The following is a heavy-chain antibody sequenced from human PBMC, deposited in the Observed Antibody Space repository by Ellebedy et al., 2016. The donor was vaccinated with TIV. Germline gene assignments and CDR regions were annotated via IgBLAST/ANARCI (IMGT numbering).Heavy chain of an antibody. CDR3: TKEGAEAGAEGYLSYDI. CDR1: GFRFSSYA. Sequence: LSLTCAASGFRFSSYAMSWVRPAPGKGLEWVSGIVGSGGSRYADSVKGRFTISRDNSKNSFYLQMNSLRTEDTAVYYCTKEGAEAGAEGYLSYDIWGQGTMVTVSS. D-gene: IGHD3-22*01. CDR2: IVGSGGSR. J-gene: IGHJ3*02. V-gene: IGHV3-23*01.